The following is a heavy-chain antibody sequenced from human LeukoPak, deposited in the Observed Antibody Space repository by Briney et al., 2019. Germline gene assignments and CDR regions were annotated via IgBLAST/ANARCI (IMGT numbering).Heavy chain of an antibody. J-gene: IGHJ6*03. D-gene: IGHD2-2*01. V-gene: IGHV4-34*01. CDR1: GGSFSGYY. Sequence: SETLSLTCAVYGGSFSGYYWSWIRQPPGKGLEWIGEINHSGSTNYNPSLKSRVTISVDTSKNQFSLKLSSVTAADTAVYYCARVKTIYCSSTSCYRSYYYYYYMDVWGKGTTVTVSS. CDR2: INHSGST. CDR3: ARVKTIYCSSTSCYRSYYYYYYMDV.